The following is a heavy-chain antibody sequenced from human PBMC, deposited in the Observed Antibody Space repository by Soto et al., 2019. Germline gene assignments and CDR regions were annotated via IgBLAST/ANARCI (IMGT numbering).Heavy chain of an antibody. V-gene: IGHV1-69*02. Sequence: QVQLVQSGAELKKPGSSVKVSCTASVDTFTFYAMNWVRQAPGQGLEWMGRIIPMVRVANYAPKFQGRVTIIADKSTSTSYMVMSSLRAEDTAVYYCATNYGSGGAPFGYWGQGTLVPVSS. CDR2: IIPMVRVA. CDR1: VDTFTFYA. D-gene: IGHD3-10*01. CDR3: ATNYGSGGAPFGY. J-gene: IGHJ4*02.